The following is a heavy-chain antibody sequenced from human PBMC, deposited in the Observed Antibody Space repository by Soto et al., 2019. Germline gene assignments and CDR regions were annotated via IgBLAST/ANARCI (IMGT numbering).Heavy chain of an antibody. CDR2: VSKSGYT. V-gene: IGHV3-21*01. Sequence: GSLRLSCPVSGFTFNNYGINWVRQAPGKGLEWVSSVSKSGYTYYSDSVKGRFTISRDNAKNSVSLHMNTLRVEDTAVYYCAREDTIIIPAVSDFWGQGTLVTVSS. CDR1: GFTFNNYG. CDR3: AREDTIIIPAVSDF. D-gene: IGHD2-2*01. J-gene: IGHJ4*02.